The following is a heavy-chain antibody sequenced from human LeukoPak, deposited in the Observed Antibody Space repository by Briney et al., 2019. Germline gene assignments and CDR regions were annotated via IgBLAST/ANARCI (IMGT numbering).Heavy chain of an antibody. Sequence: GASVKVSCKASGYSFTGCFIHWVRQAPGQGLEWMGWINTNSGVTKYAQKFQDRVTMTRDTSISTAHMELRLLTVDDTSVDYCTFGYNFAYADFDYWGQGTLVTVSS. CDR3: TFGYNFAYADFDY. D-gene: IGHD5-18*01. CDR2: INTNSGVT. V-gene: IGHV1-2*02. J-gene: IGHJ4*02. CDR1: GYSFTGCF.